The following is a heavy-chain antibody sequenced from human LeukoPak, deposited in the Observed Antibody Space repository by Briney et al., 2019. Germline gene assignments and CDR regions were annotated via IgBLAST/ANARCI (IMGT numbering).Heavy chain of an antibody. CDR2: IYYSGST. CDR1: GGSISSYY. V-gene: IGHV4-59*01. CDR3: ARDSMYCSSTSCYSGAFDI. J-gene: IGHJ3*02. Sequence: NPSETLSLTCTVSGGSISSYYWSWIRQPPGKGLEWIGYIYYSGSTNYNPSLKSRATISVDTSKNQFSLKLSSVTAADTAVYYCARDSMYCSSTSCYSGAFDIWGQGTMVTVSS. D-gene: IGHD2-2*01.